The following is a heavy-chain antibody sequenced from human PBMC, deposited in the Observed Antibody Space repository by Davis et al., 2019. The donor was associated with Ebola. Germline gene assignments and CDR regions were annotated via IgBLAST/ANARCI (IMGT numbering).Heavy chain of an antibody. J-gene: IGHJ5*02. CDR2: ISGTSRTI. CDR1: GFPFSDYY. Sequence: GGSLRLSCAASGFPFSDYYMNWIRQAPGKGLEWVSYISGTSRTIYYADSVKGRFTISRDNAKNSLFLQMNSLGAEDTAVYYCARAAVSASKSWFDPWGQGTLVTVSS. CDR3: ARAAVSASKSWFDP. D-gene: IGHD2-2*01. V-gene: IGHV3-11*01.